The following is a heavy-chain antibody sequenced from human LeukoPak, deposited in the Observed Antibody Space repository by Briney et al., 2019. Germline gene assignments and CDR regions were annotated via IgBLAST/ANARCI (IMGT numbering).Heavy chain of an antibody. Sequence: GGSLRLSCAASGFTFSSYAMSWVRQAPGKGLEWVSAISGSGGSTYYADSVKGRFTISRDNSKNTLYLQMNSLRAEDTAVYYCAKVAGPYCGGGSCPHFDYWGQGTLVTVSS. J-gene: IGHJ4*02. CDR3: AKVAGPYCGGGSCPHFDY. D-gene: IGHD2-15*01. CDR1: GFTFSSYA. CDR2: ISGSGGST. V-gene: IGHV3-23*01.